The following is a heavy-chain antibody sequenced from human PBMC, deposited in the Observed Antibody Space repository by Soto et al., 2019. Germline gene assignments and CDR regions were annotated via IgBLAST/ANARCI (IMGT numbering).Heavy chain of an antibody. V-gene: IGHV3-30-3*01. J-gene: IGHJ4*02. CDR3: ARLPYYYDSSGYYYSPPDY. CDR1: GFTFSSYW. CDR2: ISYDGSNK. D-gene: IGHD3-22*01. Sequence: QPGGSLRLSCAASGFTFSSYWMSWVRQAPGKGLEWVAVISYDGSNKYYADSVKGRFTISRDNSKNTLYLQMNSLRAEDTAVYYCARLPYYYDSSGYYYSPPDYWGQGTLVTVSS.